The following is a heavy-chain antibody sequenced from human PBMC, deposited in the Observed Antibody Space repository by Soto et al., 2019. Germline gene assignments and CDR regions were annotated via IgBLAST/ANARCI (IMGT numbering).Heavy chain of an antibody. V-gene: IGHV4-4*02. Sequence: QVQLQESGPGLVKPSGTLSLTCAVSGGSISSSKWWSWVRQPPGKGLEWIGEIYHSGSTNYNPSLQVRVXTPLDXXKSHFSLKLTSVTAADTAVYYCATTTVVTRRDFDYWGQGTLVTVSS. CDR3: ATTTVVTRRDFDY. CDR1: GGSISSSKW. CDR2: IYHSGST. D-gene: IGHD2-21*02. J-gene: IGHJ4*02.